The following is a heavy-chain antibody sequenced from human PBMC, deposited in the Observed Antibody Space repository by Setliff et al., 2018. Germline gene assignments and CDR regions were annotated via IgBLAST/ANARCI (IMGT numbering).Heavy chain of an antibody. J-gene: IGHJ4*02. CDR3: ARAPSVELVTIRTNSWFTY. D-gene: IGHD5-18*01. V-gene: IGHV1-18*01. Sequence: GESLKVSCKASGYTFRNYAFAWVRQAPGQGLEWVGWISVYNGDTNYAQKFQGRVTLTTDTSTSTAYMESRSLTSDDSAFYYCARAPSVELVTIRTNSWFTYWGQGTRVTVS. CDR2: ISVYNGDT. CDR1: GYTFRNYA.